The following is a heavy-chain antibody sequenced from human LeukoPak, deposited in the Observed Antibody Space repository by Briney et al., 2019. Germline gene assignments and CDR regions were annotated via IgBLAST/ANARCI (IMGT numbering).Heavy chain of an antibody. V-gene: IGHV3-30*18. CDR3: AKVHSSGWCYFDY. J-gene: IGHJ4*02. Sequence: PGRSLRLSCAASGFTFSSYDMHWVRQAPGKGLEWVAVISYGGSNKNYADSVKGRFTISRDNARNTLYLQMNSLRTEDTAIYYCAKVHSSGWCYFDYWGEGTLVTVSS. CDR2: ISYGGSNK. CDR1: GFTFSSYD. D-gene: IGHD6-19*01.